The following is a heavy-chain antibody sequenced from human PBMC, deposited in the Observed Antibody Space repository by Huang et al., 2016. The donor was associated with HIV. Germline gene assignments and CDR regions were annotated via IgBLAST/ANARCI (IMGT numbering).Heavy chain of an antibody. CDR1: GGSMSSYY. D-gene: IGHD6-6*01. CDR3: ASASIAARRWFDP. Sequence: QVQLQESGPGLVKPSETLSLTCTVSGGSMSSYYWSWIRQPPGKGLEWIGYIYYSGSTNYTPSLKRRVTIAVYTSKNQFSLRLSSVTAADTAVYYCASASIAARRWFDPWGQGSLVTVSS. CDR2: IYYSGST. V-gene: IGHV4-59*01. J-gene: IGHJ5*02.